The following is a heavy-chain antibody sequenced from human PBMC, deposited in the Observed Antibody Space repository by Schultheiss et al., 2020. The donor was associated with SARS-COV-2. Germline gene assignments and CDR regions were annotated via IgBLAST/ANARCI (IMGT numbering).Heavy chain of an antibody. CDR2: IYYSGST. D-gene: IGHD2-2*01. Sequence: SETLSLTCTVSGGSISSYYWSWIRQPPGKGLEWFGYIYYSGSTNYNPSLKSRVTISVDTSKNQFSLKLSSVTAADTAVYYCARVVVRCSSTSCPNWVDPWGQGTLVTVSS. CDR1: GGSISSYY. J-gene: IGHJ5*02. CDR3: ARVVVRCSSTSCPNWVDP. V-gene: IGHV4-59*08.